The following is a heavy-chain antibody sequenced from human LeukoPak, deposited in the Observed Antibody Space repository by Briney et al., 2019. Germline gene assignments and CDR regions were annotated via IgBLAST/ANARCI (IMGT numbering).Heavy chain of an antibody. Sequence: EGSLRLSCAASGFTFSSYAMHWVRQAPGKGLEWVAVISYDGSNKYYADSVKGRFTISRDNSKNTLYLQMNSLRAEDTAVYYCASLELLGYWGQGTLVTVSS. CDR3: ASLELLGY. J-gene: IGHJ4*02. CDR1: GFTFSSYA. D-gene: IGHD1-7*01. V-gene: IGHV3-30-3*01. CDR2: ISYDGSNK.